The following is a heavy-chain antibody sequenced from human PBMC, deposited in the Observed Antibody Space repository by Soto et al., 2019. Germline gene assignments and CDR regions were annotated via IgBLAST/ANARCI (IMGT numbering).Heavy chain of an antibody. J-gene: IGHJ4*02. Sequence: GGSLRLSCGASGFTFSSYWMNWVRQAPGKGLEWVANIKQDGSEKYYVDSVKGRFTISRDNAKNSLYLQMNSLRAEDTAVYYCATGHPLTDYWGQGTLVTVSS. CDR1: GFTFSSYW. CDR2: IKQDGSEK. CDR3: ATGHPLTDY. V-gene: IGHV3-7*01.